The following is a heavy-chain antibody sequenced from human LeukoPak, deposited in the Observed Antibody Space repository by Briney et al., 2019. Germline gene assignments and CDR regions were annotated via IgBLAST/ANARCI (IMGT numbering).Heavy chain of an antibody. CDR1: GYTFTSYY. D-gene: IGHD1-1*01. J-gene: IGHJ6*02. V-gene: IGHV1-46*01. Sequence: ASVKVSCKASGYTFTSYYMHWVRQAPGQGLEWMGIINPSGGSTSYAQKFQGRVTMTRDTSTSTVYMEPSSLRSEDTAVYYCARDQDSNGNGITYYYYYGMDVWGQGTTVTVSS. CDR2: INPSGGST. CDR3: ARDQDSNGNGITYYYYYGMDV.